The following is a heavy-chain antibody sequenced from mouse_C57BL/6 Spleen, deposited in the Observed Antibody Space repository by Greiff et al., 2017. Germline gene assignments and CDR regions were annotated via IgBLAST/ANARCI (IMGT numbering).Heavy chain of an antibody. V-gene: IGHV1-53*01. D-gene: IGHD1-1*01. CDR1: GYTFTSYW. CDR3: AREDYYGSSYTAY. J-gene: IGHJ3*01. Sequence: QVQLKQSGTELVKPGASVKLSCKASGYTFTSYWMHWVKQRPGQGLEWIGNINPSNGGTNYNEKFKSKATLTVDKSSSTAYMQLSSLTSEDSAVYYCAREDYYGSSYTAYWGQGTLVTVSA. CDR2: INPSNGGT.